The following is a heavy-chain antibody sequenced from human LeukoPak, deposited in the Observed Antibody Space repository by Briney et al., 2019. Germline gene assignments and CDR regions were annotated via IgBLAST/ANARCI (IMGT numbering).Heavy chain of an antibody. J-gene: IGHJ6*03. V-gene: IGHV4-34*01. D-gene: IGHD4-17*01. CDR2: IYHSGST. Sequence: SETLSLTCAVYGGSFSGYYWSWIRQPPGKGLEWIGSIYHSGSTYYNPSLKSRVTISVDTSKNQFSLKLSSVTAADTAVYYCARDDYGDYYYYMDVWGKGTTVTVSS. CDR3: ARDDYGDYYYYMDV. CDR1: GGSFSGYY.